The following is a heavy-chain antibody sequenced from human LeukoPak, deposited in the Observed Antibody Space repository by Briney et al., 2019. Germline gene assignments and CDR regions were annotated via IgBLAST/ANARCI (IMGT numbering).Heavy chain of an antibody. Sequence: SETLSLTCTVSGGSISSSSYYWGWIRQPPGKGLEWIGSIYYSGSTYYNPSLKSRVTISVDTSKNQFSLKLSSVTAADTAVYYCARESTAPYDSSGYYNVWGQGILVTVSS. J-gene: IGHJ4*02. V-gene: IGHV4-39*02. CDR3: ARESTAPYDSSGYYNV. CDR1: GGSISSSSYY. D-gene: IGHD3-22*01. CDR2: IYYSGST.